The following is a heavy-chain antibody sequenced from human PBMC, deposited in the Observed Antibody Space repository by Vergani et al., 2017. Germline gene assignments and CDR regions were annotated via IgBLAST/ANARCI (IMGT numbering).Heavy chain of an antibody. CDR1: GYTFTSYY. Sequence: QVQLVQSGAEVKKPGASVKVSCKASGYTFTSYYMHWVRQAPGQGLEWMGIINPSGGSTSYAQKFQGRVTMTRDTSTSTVYMELSSLRSEDTAVYYCARVGYCSSTSCAIFDYWGQGTLVIVSS. J-gene: IGHJ4*02. CDR3: ARVGYCSSTSCAIFDY. D-gene: IGHD2-2*01. CDR2: INPSGGST. V-gene: IGHV1-46*03.